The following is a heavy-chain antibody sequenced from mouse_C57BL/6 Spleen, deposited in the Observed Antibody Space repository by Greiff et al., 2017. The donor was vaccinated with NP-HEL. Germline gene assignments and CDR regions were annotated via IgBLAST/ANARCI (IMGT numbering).Heavy chain of an antibody. J-gene: IGHJ2*01. D-gene: IGHD1-3*01. V-gene: IGHV1-80*01. CDR3: ARGFNLYYFDY. CDR2: IYPGDGDT. CDR1: GYAFSSYW. Sequence: VKLMESGAELVKPGASVKISCKASGYAFSSYWMNWVKQRPGKGLEWIGQIYPGDGDTNYNGKFKGKATLTADKSSSTAYMQLRSLTSEDSAVYFCARGFNLYYFDYWGQGTTLTVSS.